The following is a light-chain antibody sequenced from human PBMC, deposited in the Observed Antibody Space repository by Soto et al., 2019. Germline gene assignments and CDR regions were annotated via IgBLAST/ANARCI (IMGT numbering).Light chain of an antibody. V-gene: IGKV1-12*01. CDR1: QDIGTY. J-gene: IGKJ5*01. Sequence: DIQMTQSPSTLSASVGDRVSITCRATQDIGTYLAWYQQIPGKAPKLLIYDASTLQTGVPSRFSGSGSGTDFTLTISSLQPEDFATYYCQHADSFPLITFGQGTRLEIK. CDR3: QHADSFPLIT. CDR2: DAS.